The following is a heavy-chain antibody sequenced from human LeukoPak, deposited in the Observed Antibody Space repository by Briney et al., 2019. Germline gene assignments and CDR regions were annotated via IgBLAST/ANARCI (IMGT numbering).Heavy chain of an antibody. J-gene: IGHJ4*02. CDR2: IYYSGST. CDR1: YGSISSSGYY. CDR3: ASLRPIVVVIHV. D-gene: IGHD3-22*01. V-gene: IGHV4-39*01. Sequence: PSETLSLTCSVSYGSISSSGYYWGWIRQPPGKGLEWIGSIYYSGSTYYNPSLKSRVTISVDTSKNQFSLKLSSVTAADTAVYYCASLRPIVVVIHVWGQGTLVTVSS.